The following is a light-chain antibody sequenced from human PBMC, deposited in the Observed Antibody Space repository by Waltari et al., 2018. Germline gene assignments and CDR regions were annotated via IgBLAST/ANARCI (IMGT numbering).Light chain of an antibody. J-gene: IGLJ2*01. Sequence: QSALTQPPSASGSPGPSVTISCPGTSSDVGGYNHASWYHQHPGKAPKLIIFEINKRPSGVPDRFSGSKSGNTASLTVSGLQAEDEADYYCSSYAGNNIVIFGGGTKLTVL. V-gene: IGLV2-8*01. CDR3: SSYAGNNIVI. CDR2: EIN. CDR1: SSDVGGYNH.